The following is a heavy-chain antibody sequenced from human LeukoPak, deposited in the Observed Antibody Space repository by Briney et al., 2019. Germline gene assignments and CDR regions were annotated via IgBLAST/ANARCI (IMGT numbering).Heavy chain of an antibody. J-gene: IGHJ4*02. CDR2: ISGNGGST. CDR1: GFTFNSYA. V-gene: IGHV3-23*01. CDR3: AKGGRYCYNINCYFSH. D-gene: IGHD2-2*01. Sequence: PGGSLRLSCAASGFTFNSYAMNWVRQAPGKGPEWVSTISGNGGSTYYADPVKGRFTISRDSSKNTLYLQMSSLRAEDTAVYYCAKGGRYCYNINCYFSHWGQGTLVTVSS.